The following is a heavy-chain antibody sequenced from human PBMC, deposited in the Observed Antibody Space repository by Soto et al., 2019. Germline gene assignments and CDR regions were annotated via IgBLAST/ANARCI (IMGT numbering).Heavy chain of an antibody. V-gene: IGHV2-5*02. J-gene: IGHJ6*02. CDR3: ARIVAAVSDYFFYGMDV. D-gene: IGHD6-13*01. Sequence: SGPTLVNPTQTLTLTCTFSGFSLSTSGLGVGWIRQPPGKALEWLALIYWDDDKRYSPSLKNRLTITKDTSKNQVVLTMTNMAPVDTATYYCARIVAAVSDYFFYGMDVCGPVTTVPVSS. CDR2: IYWDDDK. CDR1: GFSLSTSGLG.